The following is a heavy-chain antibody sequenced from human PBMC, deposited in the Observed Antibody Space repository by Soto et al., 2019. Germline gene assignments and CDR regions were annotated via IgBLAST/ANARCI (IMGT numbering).Heavy chain of an antibody. J-gene: IGHJ5*02. CDR2: ISGSGGST. D-gene: IGHD6-13*01. CDR3: AKDHIEGRQQLRAAGFDH. CDR1: GFTFSSYA. Sequence: PGGSLRLSCAASGFTFSSYAMSWVRQAPGKGLEWVSAISGSGGSTYYADSVKGRFTISRDNSKNTLYLQMNSLRAEDTAVYYCAKDHIEGRQQLRAAGFDHWGQGTLVTVSS. V-gene: IGHV3-23*01.